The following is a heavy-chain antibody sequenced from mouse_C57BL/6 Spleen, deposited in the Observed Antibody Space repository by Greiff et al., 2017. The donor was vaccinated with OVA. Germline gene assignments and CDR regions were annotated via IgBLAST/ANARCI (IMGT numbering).Heavy chain of an antibody. CDR2: IDPSDSYT. CDR3: ARSPQNWYFDV. CDR1: GYTFTSYW. V-gene: IGHV1-69*01. J-gene: IGHJ1*03. Sequence: QVQLQQPGAELVMPGASVKLSCKASGYTFTSYWMHWVKQRPGQGLEWIGEIDPSDSYTNYNQKFKGKSTLTVDKSSSTAYMQLSSLTSEDSAVYYCARSPQNWYFDVWGTGTTVTVSS.